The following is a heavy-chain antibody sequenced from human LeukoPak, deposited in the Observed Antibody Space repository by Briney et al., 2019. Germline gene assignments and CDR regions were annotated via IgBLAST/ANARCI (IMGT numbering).Heavy chain of an antibody. Sequence: SETLSLTCTVSGGSISSSSYYWGWIRQPPGKGLEWIGSIYHSGSTYYNPSLKSRVTISVDTSKNQFSLKLSSVTAADTAVYYCARLFEGYYFDYWGQGTLVTVSS. CDR2: IYHSGST. J-gene: IGHJ4*02. CDR1: GGSISSSSYY. V-gene: IGHV4-39*01. CDR3: ARLFEGYYFDY.